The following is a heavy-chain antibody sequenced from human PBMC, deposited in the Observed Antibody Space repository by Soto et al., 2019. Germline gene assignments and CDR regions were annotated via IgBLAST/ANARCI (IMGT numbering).Heavy chain of an antibody. CDR3: TTDKSY. V-gene: IGHV3-15*07. Sequence: EVQLVESGGGLVKPGGSLRLSCAASGFTFSIAWVNWVRQAPGKGLEWVGRIKSEADGGTTDYATPVEGRFAISRDDSKNTLYLKMNSLKAEDTAVYYCTTDKSYWGQGTLVTVSA. CDR1: GFTFSIAW. CDR2: IKSEADGGTT. J-gene: IGHJ4*02.